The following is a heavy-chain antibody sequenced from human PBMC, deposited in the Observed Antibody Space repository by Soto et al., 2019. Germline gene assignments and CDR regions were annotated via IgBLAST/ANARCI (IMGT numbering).Heavy chain of an antibody. CDR2: MRGTGGST. V-gene: IGHV3-23*01. CDR1: GFTFRSYA. Sequence: EVQLLESGGGLVQPGRYPRLSCAASGFTFRSYAMNWVRQAPGKGLEWVSAMRGTGGSTYYADSVKGRFTISRDNSKNTLYLQMNSLRVEDTAVFYCAKAGFSSGWSPSYFDYWGQGTLVTVSS. J-gene: IGHJ4*02. D-gene: IGHD6-19*01. CDR3: AKAGFSSGWSPSYFDY.